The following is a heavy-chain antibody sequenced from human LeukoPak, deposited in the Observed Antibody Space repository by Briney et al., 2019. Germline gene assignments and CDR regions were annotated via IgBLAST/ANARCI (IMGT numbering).Heavy chain of an antibody. CDR2: ISYDGSNK. J-gene: IGHJ4*02. CDR3: ARAQLRDYYFDY. D-gene: IGHD1-7*01. V-gene: IGHV3-30*03. Sequence: PGGSLRLSCAASGFTFSSYGMHWVRQAPGKGLEWVAVISYDGSNKYYADSVKGRFTISRDNSKNTLYLQMNSLRAEDTAVYYCARAQLRDYYFDYWGQGTLVTVSS. CDR1: GFTFSSYG.